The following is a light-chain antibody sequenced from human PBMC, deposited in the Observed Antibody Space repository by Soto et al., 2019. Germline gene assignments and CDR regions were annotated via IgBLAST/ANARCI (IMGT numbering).Light chain of an antibody. V-gene: IGLV7-43*01. CDR2: STS. CDR3: LLYYGGAVV. J-gene: IGLJ2*01. CDR1: TGAATSGYY. Sequence: QAVVTQEPSLTVSPGGTVTLTCASSTGAATSGYYPNWFQQKPGQAPRALIYSTSNKHPWPPARFSGSLLGGKAALTLSGVQPEDEAEYYCLLYYGGAVVFGGGTKLTVL.